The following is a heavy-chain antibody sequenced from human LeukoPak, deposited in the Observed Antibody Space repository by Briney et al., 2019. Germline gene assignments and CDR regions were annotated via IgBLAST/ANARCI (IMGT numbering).Heavy chain of an antibody. CDR3: AGDDCSTSSCQKHQNWFDP. Sequence: GGSLRLSCAASGFTFDDYAMHWVRQAPGKGLEWVSGISWNSGSIGYADSVKGRFTISRDNAENSLYLQMNGLRAEDTAVYYCAGDDCSTSSCQKHQNWFDPWGQGTLVTVSS. J-gene: IGHJ5*02. CDR1: GFTFDDYA. V-gene: IGHV3-9*01. D-gene: IGHD2-2*01. CDR2: ISWNSGSI.